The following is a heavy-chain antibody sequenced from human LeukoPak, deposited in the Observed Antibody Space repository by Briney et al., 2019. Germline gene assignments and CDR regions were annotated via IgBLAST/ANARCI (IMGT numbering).Heavy chain of an antibody. J-gene: IGHJ4*02. D-gene: IGHD4-17*01. CDR3: ASGTTVTNFAY. V-gene: IGHV4-34*01. Sequence: SETLSLTCAVYGGSFSGYYWSWIRQPPGKGLEWIGEINHSGSTNYSPSLKSRVTISVDTSKSQFSLKLSSVTAADTAVYYCASGTTVTNFAYWGQGTLVTVSS. CDR2: INHSGST. CDR1: GGSFSGYY.